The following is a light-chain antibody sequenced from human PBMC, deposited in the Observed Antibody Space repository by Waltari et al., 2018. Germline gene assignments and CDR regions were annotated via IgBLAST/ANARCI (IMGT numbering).Light chain of an antibody. J-gene: IGKJ5*01. CDR3: QQAHSFPIT. CDR1: RDISTW. V-gene: IGKV1-12*01. CDR2: DGY. Sequence: DIQMTQSPSSVSASVGDGVTITCRASRDISTWLAWYQQKPGKTPNLLLYDGYTLQSGVPSRFSGSGYGTVFTLTISSLQPEDFATYYCQQAHSFPITFGQGTRLEIK.